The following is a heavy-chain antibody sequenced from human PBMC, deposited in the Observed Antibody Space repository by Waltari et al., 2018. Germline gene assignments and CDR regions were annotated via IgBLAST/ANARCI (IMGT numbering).Heavy chain of an antibody. CDR3: AREGRTTGTTSLDY. D-gene: IGHD1-1*01. V-gene: IGHV4-34*01. Sequence: LTCAVYGGSFSGYYWSWIRQPPGKGLEWIGEINHSGSTNYNPSLKSRVTISVDTSKNQFSLKLSSVTAADTAVYYCAREGRTTGTTSLDYWGQGTLVTVSS. CDR2: INHSGST. CDR1: GGSFSGYY. J-gene: IGHJ4*02.